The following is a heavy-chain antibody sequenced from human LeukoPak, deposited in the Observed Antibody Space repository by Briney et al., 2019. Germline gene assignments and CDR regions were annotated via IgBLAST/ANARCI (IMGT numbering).Heavy chain of an antibody. J-gene: IGHJ4*02. V-gene: IGHV3-30*02. CDR2: IRYDGSNK. CDR1: GFTFSSYG. CDR3: AKDHQYYYYDSSDLPSYYFDY. D-gene: IGHD3-22*01. Sequence: GGSLRLSCAASGFTFSSYGMHWVRQAPGKGLEWVAFIRYDGSNKYYADSVKGRFTISRDNSKNTLYLQMNSLRAEDTAVYYCAKDHQYYYYDSSDLPSYYFDYWGQGTLVTVSS.